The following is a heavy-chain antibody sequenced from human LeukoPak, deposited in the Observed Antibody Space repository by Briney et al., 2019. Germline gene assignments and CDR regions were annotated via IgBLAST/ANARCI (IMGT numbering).Heavy chain of an antibody. CDR1: GYTFTSYY. V-gene: IGHV1-46*01. D-gene: IGHD5-12*01. CDR3: ASRGYSGYDRSLTFDY. J-gene: IGHJ4*02. Sequence: ASVKVSCKASGYTFTSYYMHWVRQAPGQGLEWMGIINPSGGSTSYAQKFQGRVTMTRDTSTSTVYMELSSLRSEDTAVYYCASRGYSGYDRSLTFDYWGQGTLVTVSS. CDR2: INPSGGST.